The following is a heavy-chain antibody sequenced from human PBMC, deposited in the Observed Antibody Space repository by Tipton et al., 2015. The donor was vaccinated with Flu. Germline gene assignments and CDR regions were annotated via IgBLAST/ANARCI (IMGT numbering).Heavy chain of an antibody. J-gene: IGHJ4*02. CDR3: ARDRRSSWFYY. V-gene: IGHV4-39*07. Sequence: LRPSCTVSGGSVSSSTYYWGWIRQPPGKGLEWIGTLYYSGSTYFNPSLKSRVTISVDTSKTQFSLELSSVTAADTAMYYCARDRRSSWFYYWGQGTLVTVSS. D-gene: IGHD6-13*01. CDR1: GGSVSSSTYY. CDR2: LYYSGST.